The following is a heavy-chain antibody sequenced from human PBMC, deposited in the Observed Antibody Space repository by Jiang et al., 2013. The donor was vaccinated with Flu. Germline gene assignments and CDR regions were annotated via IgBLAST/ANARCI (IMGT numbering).Heavy chain of an antibody. CDR3: ARHWGAAAGTDAFDI. J-gene: IGHJ3*02. D-gene: IGHD6-13*01. V-gene: IGHV4-39*01. Sequence: VTISVDTSKNQXSLKLSSVTAADTAVYYCARHWGAAAGTDAFDIWGQGTMVTVSS.